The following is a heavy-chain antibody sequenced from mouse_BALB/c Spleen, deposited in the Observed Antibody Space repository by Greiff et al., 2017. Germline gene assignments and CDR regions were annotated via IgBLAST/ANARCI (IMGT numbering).Heavy chain of an antibody. J-gene: IGHJ2*01. CDR3: ARGYDFDY. D-gene: IGHD1-1*01. CDR1: GFTFTDYY. Sequence: EVQLVESGGGLVQPGGSLRLSCATSGFTFTDYYMSWVRQPPGKALEWLGFIRNKANGYTTEYSASVKGRFTISRDNSQSILYLQMNTLRAEDSATYYCARGYDFDYWGQGTTLTVSS. CDR2: IRNKANGYTT. V-gene: IGHV7-3*02.